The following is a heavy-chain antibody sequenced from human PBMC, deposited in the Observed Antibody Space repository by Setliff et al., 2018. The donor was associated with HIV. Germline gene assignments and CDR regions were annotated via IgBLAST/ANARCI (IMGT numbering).Heavy chain of an antibody. Sequence: ASVKVSCKASGYIFLSYGISWVRQAPGQGLEWMGWISAYNGNTNYAQMLQGRVTMTTDTSTSTAYMELRSLRSDDTAVYYCARGGYCSGGSCYPLNDYFYYMDVWAKGPRSPSP. V-gene: IGHV1-18*01. CDR2: ISAYNGNT. CDR1: GYIFLSYG. CDR3: ARGGYCSGGSCYPLNDYFYYMDV. J-gene: IGHJ6*03. D-gene: IGHD2-15*01.